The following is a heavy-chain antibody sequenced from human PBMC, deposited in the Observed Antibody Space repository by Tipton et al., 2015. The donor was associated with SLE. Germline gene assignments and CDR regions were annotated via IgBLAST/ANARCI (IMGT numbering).Heavy chain of an antibody. Sequence: TLSLTCAVYGGSFSGYYWSWIRQPPGKGLEWIGEINHSGSTNYNPSLKSRVTISVDTSKNQFSLKLSSVTAADTAVYYCARVDSSGGTGWGQGTLVTVSS. CDR1: GGSFSGYY. V-gene: IGHV4-34*01. J-gene: IGHJ4*02. D-gene: IGHD6-19*01. CDR2: INHSGST. CDR3: ARVDSSGGTG.